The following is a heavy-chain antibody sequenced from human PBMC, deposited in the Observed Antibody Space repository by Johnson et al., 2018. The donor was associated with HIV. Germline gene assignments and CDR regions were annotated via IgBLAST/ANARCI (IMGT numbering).Heavy chain of an antibody. CDR1: GFTFNNYG. CDR3: AKCIWGSSLIDAFDL. D-gene: IGHD6-13*01. CDR2: ISYDGKNK. V-gene: IGHV3-30*18. Sequence: QVQLVESGGGVVQPGRSLRLSCAASGFTFNNYGMHWVRQAPGKGLEWVAVISYDGKNKYFGDSVKGRFAVSRDNAKNSLYLQMNSMRAEDKAVYYCAKCIWGSSLIDAFDLWGQGTLVTVSS. J-gene: IGHJ3*01.